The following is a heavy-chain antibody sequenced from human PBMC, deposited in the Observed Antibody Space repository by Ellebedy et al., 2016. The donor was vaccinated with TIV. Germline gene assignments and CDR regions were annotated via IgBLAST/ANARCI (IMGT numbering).Heavy chain of an antibody. V-gene: IGHV3-30*04. D-gene: IGHD1-26*01. CDR2: ISYDGSNK. Sequence: PGGSLRLSCAASGFTFSSYAMHWVRQAPGKGLEWVAVISYDGSNKYYADSVKGRFTISRDNSKNTLYLQMNSLRAEDTAVYYCARHAVGEGATLEYWGQGTLVTDSS. J-gene: IGHJ4*02. CDR1: GFTFSSYA. CDR3: ARHAVGEGATLEY.